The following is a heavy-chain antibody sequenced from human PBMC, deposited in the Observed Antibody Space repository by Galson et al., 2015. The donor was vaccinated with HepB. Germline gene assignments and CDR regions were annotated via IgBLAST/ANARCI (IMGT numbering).Heavy chain of an antibody. V-gene: IGHV3-33*01. J-gene: IGHJ4*02. CDR2: IWYDGSNK. Sequence: SLRLSCAASGFTFSSYGMHWVRQAPGKGLEWVAVIWYDGSNKYYADSVKGRFTISRDNSKNTLYLQMNSLRAEDTAVYYCARDQGGSSWLLDDYWGQGTLVTVSS. D-gene: IGHD6-13*01. CDR1: GFTFSSYG. CDR3: ARDQGGSSWLLDDY.